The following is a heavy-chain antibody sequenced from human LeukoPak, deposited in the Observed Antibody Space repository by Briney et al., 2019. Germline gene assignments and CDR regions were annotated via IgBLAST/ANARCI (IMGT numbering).Heavy chain of an antibody. J-gene: IGHJ4*02. Sequence: GGSLRLSCAASGFTFSSYAMSWVRQAPGKGMEWDSAISGSGGSTYYADSVKGRFTISRDNSKNTLYLQMNSLRAEDTAVYYCAKPSYCTNGVCYSSSWYYFDYWGQGTLVTVSS. D-gene: IGHD2-8*01. V-gene: IGHV3-23*01. CDR1: GFTFSSYA. CDR3: AKPSYCTNGVCYSSSWYYFDY. CDR2: ISGSGGST.